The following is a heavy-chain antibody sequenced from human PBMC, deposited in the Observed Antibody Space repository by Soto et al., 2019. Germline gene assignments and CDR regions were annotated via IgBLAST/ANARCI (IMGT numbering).Heavy chain of an antibody. CDR2: IYNDGKT. D-gene: IGHD3-10*01. CDR3: VRPLPSGQKYRMDV. J-gene: IGHJ6*02. Sequence: EVQLVESGGGLIQPGGSLNLSCAASGLPVSTNYMSWVRKAPGKGLEWVSVIYNDGKTYYADSVKGRFTISRDASKNTLHRQMDSLRDEDTAVYYCVRPLPSGQKYRMDVWGQGTTVTVSS. V-gene: IGHV3-53*01. CDR1: GLPVSTNY.